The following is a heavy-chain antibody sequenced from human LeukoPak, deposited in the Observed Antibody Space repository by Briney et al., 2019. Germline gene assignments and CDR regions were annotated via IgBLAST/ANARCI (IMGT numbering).Heavy chain of an antibody. Sequence: SETLSLTCTVSGGSISSSSYYWSWIRQPAGKGLEWIGRIYTSGSTNYNPSLKSRVTMSVDTSKNQFSLKLSSVTAADTAVYYCARKLVYYYDSSGYYLDAFDIWGQGTMVTVSS. J-gene: IGHJ3*02. D-gene: IGHD3-22*01. CDR3: ARKLVYYYDSSGYYLDAFDI. CDR1: GGSISSSSYY. V-gene: IGHV4-61*02. CDR2: IYTSGST.